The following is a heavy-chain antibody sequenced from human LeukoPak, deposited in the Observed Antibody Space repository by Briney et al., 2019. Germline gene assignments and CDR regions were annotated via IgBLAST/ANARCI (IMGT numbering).Heavy chain of an antibody. Sequence: PGGSLRLSCAASGFTLSDHFMSWVRQAPGKGPEWISCITSSGSTIYYADSVKGRFTISRDNAKNSLYLQMNSLRAEDTAVYYCAKISNYDSTGYDAFDIWGQGTMVTVSS. CDR1: GFTLSDHF. CDR3: AKISNYDSTGYDAFDI. V-gene: IGHV3-11*01. CDR2: ITSSGSTI. D-gene: IGHD3-22*01. J-gene: IGHJ3*02.